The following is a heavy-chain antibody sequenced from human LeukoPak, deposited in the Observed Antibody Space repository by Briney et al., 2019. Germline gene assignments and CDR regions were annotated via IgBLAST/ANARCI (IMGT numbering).Heavy chain of an antibody. CDR3: ARGRVNGDYAPGGDY. CDR1: GYTFTSYD. Sequence: GSVKVSCKASGYTFTSYDIDWVRQAAGQGLEWMGWMNTNSGNTDYAQKLQGRVTMTKNTSIRTAYMELSSLRSEDTAVYYCARGRVNGDYAPGGDYWGQGTLVTVSS. D-gene: IGHD4-17*01. CDR2: MNTNSGNT. J-gene: IGHJ4*02. V-gene: IGHV1-8*01.